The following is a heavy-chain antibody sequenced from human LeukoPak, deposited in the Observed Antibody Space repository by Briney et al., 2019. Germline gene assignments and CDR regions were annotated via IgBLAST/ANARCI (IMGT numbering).Heavy chain of an antibody. CDR1: GFTVSGNY. CDR3: AGGSGWTGLSY. J-gene: IGHJ4*02. D-gene: IGHD6-25*01. Sequence: GGSLRLSCAASGFTVSGNYMSWVRQASGKGLEWVSVIYTAGSTSYADSVKGRITTSRDNSKNTLYLQMNRLRAEDTAVYFCAGGSGWTGLSYWGQGTLLTVSS. V-gene: IGHV3-53*01. CDR2: IYTAGST.